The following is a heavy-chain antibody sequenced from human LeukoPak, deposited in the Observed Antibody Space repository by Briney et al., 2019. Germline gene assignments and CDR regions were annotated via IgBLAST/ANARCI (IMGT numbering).Heavy chain of an antibody. CDR2: IYPGDSDT. CDR1: GYSFTSYW. D-gene: IGHD3-22*01. Sequence: GESLKISCKGSGYSFTSYWIGWVRQMPGKGLEWMGIIYPGDSDTRYSPSFQGQVTISADKSISTAYLQWSSLKASDTAMYYCAREGDSSGCYRPPDYWGQGTLVTVSS. V-gene: IGHV5-51*01. CDR3: AREGDSSGCYRPPDY. J-gene: IGHJ4*02.